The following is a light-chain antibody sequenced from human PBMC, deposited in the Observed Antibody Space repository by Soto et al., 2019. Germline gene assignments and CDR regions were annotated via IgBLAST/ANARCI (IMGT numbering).Light chain of an antibody. CDR1: SSDVGGYNY. CDR3: AAWDDSLNGLV. V-gene: IGLV2-8*01. CDR2: GVD. J-gene: IGLJ1*01. Sequence: QSALTQPPSASGSPGQSVTISCTGTSSDVGGYNYVSWYQQHPGKAPKLIIYGVDKRPSGVPDRFSGSTSGNTASLTVSGLQADDEADYSCAAWDDSLNGLVFGAGTKLTVL.